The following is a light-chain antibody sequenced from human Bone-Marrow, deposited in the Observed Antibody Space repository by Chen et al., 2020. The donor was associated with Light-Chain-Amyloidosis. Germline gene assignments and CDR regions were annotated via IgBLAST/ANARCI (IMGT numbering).Light chain of an antibody. CDR3: QQYGSSPPYT. V-gene: IGKV3-20*01. CDR1: QSVSSSY. J-gene: IGKJ2*01. CDR2: GAS. Sequence: EIVLTQSPGTLSLSPGERATLSCRASQSVSSSYLAWYQQKPGQAPRLLIYGASSRATGIPDRFSGSGSVTDFTLTISRLEREDCAVYYCQQYGSSPPYTFGQGTKLAIK.